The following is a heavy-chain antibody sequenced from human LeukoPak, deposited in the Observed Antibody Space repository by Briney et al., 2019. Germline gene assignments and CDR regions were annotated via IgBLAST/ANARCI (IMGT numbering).Heavy chain of an antibody. CDR3: AREICGGDCYSGWFDP. CDR1: GFTFSSYE. CDR2: IISSGSTI. V-gene: IGHV3-48*03. D-gene: IGHD2-21*02. J-gene: IGHJ5*02. Sequence: GGSLRLSRAASGFTFSSYEMNWVRQAPGKGLEWVSYIISSGSTIYYADSVKGRFTISRDNAKNSLYLQMNSLRAEDTAVYYCAREICGGDCYSGWFDPWGQGTLVTVSS.